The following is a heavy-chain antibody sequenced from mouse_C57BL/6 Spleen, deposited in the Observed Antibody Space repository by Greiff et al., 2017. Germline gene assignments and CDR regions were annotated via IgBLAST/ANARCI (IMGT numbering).Heavy chain of an antibody. D-gene: IGHD2-3*01. J-gene: IGHJ4*01. CDR3: ARGYDGSFYAMDY. Sequence: VQLQQPGAELVMPGASVKLSCKASGYTFTSYCMHWVKQRPGQGLEWIGEIDPSDSYTNYNQKFKGKSTLTVDKSSSTAYMQLSSLTSEDSAVYYCARGYDGSFYAMDYWGQGTSVTVSS. CDR1: GYTFTSYC. CDR2: IDPSDSYT. V-gene: IGHV1-69*01.